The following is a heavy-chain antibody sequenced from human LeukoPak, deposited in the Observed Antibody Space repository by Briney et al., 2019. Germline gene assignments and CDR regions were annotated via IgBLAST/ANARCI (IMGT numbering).Heavy chain of an antibody. CDR3: AGLGITMIGGV. Sequence: GGSLRLSCAASGFTFSSYEMNWVRQAPGKGLEGFSYISSSGSTIYYADSVKGRFTISRDNAKNSLYLQMNSLRAEDTAVYYCAGLGITMIGGVWGKGTTVTISS. V-gene: IGHV3-48*03. D-gene: IGHD3-10*02. CDR1: GFTFSSYE. J-gene: IGHJ6*04. CDR2: ISSSGSTI.